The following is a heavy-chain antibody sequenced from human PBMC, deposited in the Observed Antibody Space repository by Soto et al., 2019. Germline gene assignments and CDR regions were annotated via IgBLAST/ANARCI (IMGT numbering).Heavy chain of an antibody. Sequence: QVTLKESGPVLVKPTETLTLRCTVSGLSITDSEMGVSWIRQPPGQPLEWLAHIASSGEKAYRTFLKSRPAISKDTSKSQIVLTMTNMDPADTATYYCARRHLAVAVSPWFDPWGQGIPVTVSS. CDR2: IASSGEK. CDR3: ARRHLAVAVSPWFDP. D-gene: IGHD6-19*01. CDR1: GLSITDSEMG. V-gene: IGHV2-26*01. J-gene: IGHJ5*02.